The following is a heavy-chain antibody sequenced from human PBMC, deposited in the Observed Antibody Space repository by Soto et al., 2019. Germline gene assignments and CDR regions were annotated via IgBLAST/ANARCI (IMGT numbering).Heavy chain of an antibody. CDR1: GGSVSSGSYY. CDR2: IYYSGST. Sequence: SETLSLTCTVSGGSVSSGSYYWSWIRQPPGKGLEWIGDIYYSGSTNYNPSLKSRVTISVDTSKNQFSLKLSSVTAADTAVYYCAREGYSSGWYYNWFDPWGQGTLVTVSS. CDR3: AREGYSSGWYYNWFDP. V-gene: IGHV4-61*01. D-gene: IGHD6-19*01. J-gene: IGHJ5*02.